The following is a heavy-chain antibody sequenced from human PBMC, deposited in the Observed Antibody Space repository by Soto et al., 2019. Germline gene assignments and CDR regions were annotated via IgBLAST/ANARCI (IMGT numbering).Heavy chain of an antibody. CDR1: GFSFSTFE. CDR3: AKYYYDSRGYSWFGH. J-gene: IGHJ5*02. CDR2: IIGGGSST. D-gene: IGHD3-22*01. Sequence: GGSLRLSCAASGFSFSTFEMSWVRQAPGRGLEWVSGIIGGGSSTYYADAVKGRFTISRDNSKNTLYLQMDSLRAEDTAVYYCAKYYYDSRGYSWFGHWGQGTLVTV. V-gene: IGHV3-23*01.